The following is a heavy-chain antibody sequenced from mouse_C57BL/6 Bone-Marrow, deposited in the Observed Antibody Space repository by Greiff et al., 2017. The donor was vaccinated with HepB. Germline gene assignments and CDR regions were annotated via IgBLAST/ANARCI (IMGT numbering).Heavy chain of an antibody. CDR1: GFTFSDFY. V-gene: IGHV7-1*01. D-gene: IGHD1-1*01. CDR3: ARDALFYYGSSYWYFDV. J-gene: IGHJ1*03. Sequence: EVKLMESGGGLVQSGRSLRLSCATSGFTFSDFYMEWVRQAPGKGLEWIAASRNKANDYTTEYSASVKGRFIVSRDTPQSILYLQMNALRAEDTAIYYCARDALFYYGSSYWYFDVWGTGTTVTVSS. CDR2: SRNKANDYTT.